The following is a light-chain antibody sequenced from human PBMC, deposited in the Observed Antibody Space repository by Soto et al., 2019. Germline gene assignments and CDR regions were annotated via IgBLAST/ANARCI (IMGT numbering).Light chain of an antibody. CDR1: QNIGSN. J-gene: IGKJ5*01. CDR2: GAS. V-gene: IGKV3-15*01. CDR3: QQYKNWPPIT. Sequence: EVVMTQSPATLSASPGERVILSCRASQNIGSNLAWYQQRPGQAPRLLIYGASTRATGIPARFSGSGSGTEFTLTISDLQSEDSAVYFCQQYKNWPPITFGQGTRLEIK.